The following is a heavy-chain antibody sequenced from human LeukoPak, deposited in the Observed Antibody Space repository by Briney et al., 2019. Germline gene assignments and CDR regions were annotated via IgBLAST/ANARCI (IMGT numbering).Heavy chain of an antibody. Sequence: ASVKVSCKASGYTFTSYGISWVRQAPGRGLEWMGWISAYNGNTNYAQKLQGRVTMTTDTSTSTAYMELRSLRSDDTAVYYCARVVVVPAVMPGYYFDYWGQGTLVTVSS. CDR3: ARVVVVPAVMPGYYFDY. V-gene: IGHV1-18*01. D-gene: IGHD2-2*01. CDR1: GYTFTSYG. CDR2: ISAYNGNT. J-gene: IGHJ4*02.